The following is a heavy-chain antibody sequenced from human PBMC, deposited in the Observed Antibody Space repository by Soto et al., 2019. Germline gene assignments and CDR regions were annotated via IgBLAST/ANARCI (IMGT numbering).Heavy chain of an antibody. CDR3: GRYCSGGSCHALDYYGMDV. V-gene: IGHV1-69*13. J-gene: IGHJ6*02. CDR1: GGTFRNYG. CDR2: IIPVFGTT. Sequence: SVKVSCKASGGTFRNYGIGWVRQAPGQGLEWMGGIIPVFGTTNYAQKFQGRVTITADESTSTAYIEVSSLRSEDTAMFYCGRYCSGGSCHALDYYGMDVWGQGTTVTVSS. D-gene: IGHD2-15*01.